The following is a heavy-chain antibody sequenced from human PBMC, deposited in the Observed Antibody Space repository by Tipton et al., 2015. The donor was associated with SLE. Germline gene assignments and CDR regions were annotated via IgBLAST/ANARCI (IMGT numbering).Heavy chain of an antibody. CDR2: TYTNENT. CDR3: AREFLNPVTTVHYYFDL. Sequence: TLSLTCTVSGGSISSYYWSWIRQPAGGGLEGIGRTYTNENTNYNPSLKRRVTMSVDTSKNHFPLKLISVTAADTAVYYHAREFLNPVTTVHYYFDLWGRGTLVTVSS. D-gene: IGHD4-11*01. J-gene: IGHJ2*01. CDR1: GGSISSYY. V-gene: IGHV4-4*07.